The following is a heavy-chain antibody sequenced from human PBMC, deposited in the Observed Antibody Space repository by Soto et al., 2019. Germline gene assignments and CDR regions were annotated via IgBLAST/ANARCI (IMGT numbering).Heavy chain of an antibody. CDR3: AKAYSSGWAPFDY. J-gene: IGHJ4*02. CDR2: ISGSGGST. V-gene: IGHV3-23*01. Sequence: EVQPLESGGGLVQPGGSLRLSCAASGFTFSSYAMSWVRQAPGKGLEWVSAISGSGGSTFYADSVKGRFTISRDNSKNTLYLQMNSLRAEDTAVYYCAKAYSSGWAPFDYWGQGTLVTVSS. CDR1: GFTFSSYA. D-gene: IGHD6-19*01.